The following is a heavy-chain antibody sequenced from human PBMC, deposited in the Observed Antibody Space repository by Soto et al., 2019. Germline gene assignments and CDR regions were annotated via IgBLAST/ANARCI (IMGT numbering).Heavy chain of an antibody. CDR2: IYYSGST. CDR3: ARDPDLPMGAFDI. V-gene: IGHV4-31*03. CDR1: GGSISSGGYY. J-gene: IGHJ3*02. Sequence: SETLSLTCTVSGGSISSGGYYWSWIRQHPGKGLEWIGYIYYSGSTYYNPSLKSRVTISVDTSKNQFSLKLSSVTAADTAVYYCARDPDLPMGAFDIWGQGTMVTVSS.